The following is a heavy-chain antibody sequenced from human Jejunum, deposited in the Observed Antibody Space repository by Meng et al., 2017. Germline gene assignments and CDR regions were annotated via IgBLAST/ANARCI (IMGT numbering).Heavy chain of an antibody. Sequence: QVPLQDAGPGLVNPSETLSLTCAVSGGSISSGYWWTWVRQSPGKVLEWIGEIYHSGSTNYNPSLKSRVTISVDKSKNQFSLKLTSVTAADTAVYYCARGGYYSFDYWGQGTLVTVSS. J-gene: IGHJ4*02. CDR2: IYHSGST. D-gene: IGHD5-18*01. V-gene: IGHV4-4*02. CDR1: GGSISSGYW. CDR3: ARGGYYSFDY.